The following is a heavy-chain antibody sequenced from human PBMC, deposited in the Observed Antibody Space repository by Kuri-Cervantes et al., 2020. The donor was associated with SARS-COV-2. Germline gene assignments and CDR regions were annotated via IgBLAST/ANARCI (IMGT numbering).Heavy chain of an antibody. D-gene: IGHD3-22*01. V-gene: IGHV3-9*03. CDR3: AKDISYDSSGPFDY. CDR1: GFTFDDNV. J-gene: IGHJ4*02. Sequence: GGSLRLSCAGSGFTFDDNVIHWLRQAPGKGLEWVSGISWNSGSIGYADSVKGRFTIPRDNAKNSLYLQMNSLRAEDMALYYCAKDISYDSSGPFDYWGQGTLVTVSS. CDR2: ISWNSGSI.